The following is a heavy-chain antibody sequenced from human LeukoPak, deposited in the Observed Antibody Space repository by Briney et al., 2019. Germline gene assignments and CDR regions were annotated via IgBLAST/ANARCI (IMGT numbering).Heavy chain of an antibody. Sequence: SVNVSCKASGGTFISYAISWVRQAPGQGLEWMGRIIPILGIANYAQKFQGRVTITADKSTSTAYMELSSLRSEDTAVYYCARDRIYCSSTSCYTGAFDIWGQGTMVTVSS. J-gene: IGHJ3*02. V-gene: IGHV1-69*04. CDR1: GGTFISYA. CDR2: IIPILGIA. CDR3: ARDRIYCSSTSCYTGAFDI. D-gene: IGHD2-2*02.